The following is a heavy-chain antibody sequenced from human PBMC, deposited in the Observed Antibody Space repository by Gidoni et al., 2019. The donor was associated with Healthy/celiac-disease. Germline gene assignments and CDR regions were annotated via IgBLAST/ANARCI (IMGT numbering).Heavy chain of an antibody. Sequence: QVQLQQWGAGLLTPSETLSLTSAVYGGSFSGYYWSWIRQPPGKGLEWIGEINHSGSTNYNPSLKSRVTISVDTSKNQFSLKLSSGTAADTAVYYCARGYRIRVRGTNWFDPWGQGTLVTVSS. CDR2: INHSGST. D-gene: IGHD3-10*01. J-gene: IGHJ5*02. CDR3: ARGYRIRVRGTNWFDP. CDR1: GGSFSGYY. V-gene: IGHV4-34*01.